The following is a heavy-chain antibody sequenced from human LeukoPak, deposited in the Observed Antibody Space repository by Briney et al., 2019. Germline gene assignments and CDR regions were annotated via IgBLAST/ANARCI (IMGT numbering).Heavy chain of an antibody. V-gene: IGHV5-51*01. CDR1: GYSFTSYW. D-gene: IGHD6-19*01. Sequence: GESLKISCKGSGYSFTSYWIGWVRQIPGKGLEWMGIIYPGVSDTRYSPSFQGQVTISVDKSISTAYLQWSSLKASDTAMYYCARQGVYSSGWYPFDYWGQGTLVTVSS. CDR2: IYPGVSDT. CDR3: ARQGVYSSGWYPFDY. J-gene: IGHJ4*02.